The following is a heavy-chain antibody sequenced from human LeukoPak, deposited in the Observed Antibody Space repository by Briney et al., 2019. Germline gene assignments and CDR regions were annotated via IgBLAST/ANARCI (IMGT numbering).Heavy chain of an antibody. Sequence: PGESLKISFKASGXSFTSHWIGWVRQMPGRGVEWMGIIYPSDSDTRYSPSFQGQVTISADKSITTAYLQWSSLKPSGTAMYYCARRLPSSGSYYPFDYWGQGTLVTVSS. CDR1: GXSFTSHW. D-gene: IGHD1-26*01. CDR3: ARRLPSSGSYYPFDY. CDR2: IYPSDSDT. V-gene: IGHV5-51*01. J-gene: IGHJ4*02.